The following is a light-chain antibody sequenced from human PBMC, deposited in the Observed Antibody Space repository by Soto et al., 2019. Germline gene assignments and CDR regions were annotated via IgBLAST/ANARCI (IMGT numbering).Light chain of an antibody. CDR3: QQYNNWHPDRT. CDR2: GAS. J-gene: IGKJ1*01. Sequence: EIVMTQSPATLSVSPGERATLSCRASQSVSSNLAWYQQKPGQAPRLLIYGASTRATGIPARFSGSGSGTEFTLTVSSLQSEDFAIYLWQQYNNWHPDRTFGQGNKVDIK. V-gene: IGKV3-15*01. CDR1: QSVSSN.